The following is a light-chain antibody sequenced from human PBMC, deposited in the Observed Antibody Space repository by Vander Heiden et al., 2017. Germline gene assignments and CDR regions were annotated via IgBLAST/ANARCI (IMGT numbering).Light chain of an antibody. V-gene: IGKV3-20*01. CDR2: GAS. J-gene: IGKJ4*01. CDR3: QKYGTS. Sequence: EIVLTQSPGTLSLSPGERATLSCRASQSVSSSYLAWYQQKPGQAPRLLIYGASSRATGIPDRFSGSGSGIDFTLTISRLEPEDFAVYYCQKYGTSFGGGTKVEIK. CDR1: QSVSSSY.